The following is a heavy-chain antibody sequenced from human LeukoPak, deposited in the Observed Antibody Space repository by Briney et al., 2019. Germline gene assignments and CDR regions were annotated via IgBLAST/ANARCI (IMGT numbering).Heavy chain of an antibody. CDR3: ARGVTIFGVVPRPWFDP. CDR2: IYYSGST. D-gene: IGHD3-3*01. CDR1: GGSISSYY. Sequence: PSETLSLTCTVSGGSISSYYWSWIRQPPGKGLEWIGYIYYSGSTNYNPSLRSRVTISVDTSKNQFSLKLSSVTAADTAVYYCARGVTIFGVVPRPWFDPWGQGTLVTVSS. J-gene: IGHJ5*02. V-gene: IGHV4-59*01.